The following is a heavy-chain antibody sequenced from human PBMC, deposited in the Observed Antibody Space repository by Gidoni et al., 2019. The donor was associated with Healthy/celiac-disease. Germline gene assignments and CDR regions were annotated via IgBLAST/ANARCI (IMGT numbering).Heavy chain of an antibody. CDR3: QIGYCSSTSCYTELYYYYGMDV. J-gene: IGHJ6*02. D-gene: IGHD2-2*02. Sequence: EVQLVESGGGLVKPGGSLRLSCAASGFTFSNAWMSWVRQAPGKGLEWVGRIKSKTDGGTTDYAAPVKGRFTISRDDSKNTLYLQMNSLKTEDTAVYYCQIGYCSSTSCYTELYYYYGMDVWGQGTTVTVSS. V-gene: IGHV3-15*01. CDR2: IKSKTDGGTT. CDR1: GFTFSNAW.